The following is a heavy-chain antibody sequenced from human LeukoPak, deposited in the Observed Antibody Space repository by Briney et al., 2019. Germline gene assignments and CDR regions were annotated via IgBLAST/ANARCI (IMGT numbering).Heavy chain of an antibody. V-gene: IGHV4-59*08. CDR3: ARQIGMIREVITRPGWFDP. CDR1: GESISSYY. D-gene: IGHD3-10*01. CDR2: IYYSGST. Sequence: SETLSLTCTVSGESISSYYWSWIRQPPGKGLEWIGYIYYSGSTNYKPSLKSRVTISIDTSKNQFSLKLSSVTAADTAMYHCARQIGMIREVITRPGWFDPWGQGTLVTVSS. J-gene: IGHJ5*02.